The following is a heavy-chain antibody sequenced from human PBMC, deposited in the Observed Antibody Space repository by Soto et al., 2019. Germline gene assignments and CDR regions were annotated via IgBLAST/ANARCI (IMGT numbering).Heavy chain of an antibody. Sequence: QVQLVQSGAEVKNPGASVKVSYKASGYTFTRYGIGWARQAPGQGLEWMGWINTYNGNTNYAQNVQGRVTLTTDTSTSPAYMELRSLRSNDTAIYYCAMVDVYVTPSPQDVWGQGTTVIVSS. J-gene: IGHJ6*02. D-gene: IGHD3-16*01. CDR3: AMVDVYVTPSPQDV. CDR2: INTYNGNT. V-gene: IGHV1-18*01. CDR1: GYTFTRYG.